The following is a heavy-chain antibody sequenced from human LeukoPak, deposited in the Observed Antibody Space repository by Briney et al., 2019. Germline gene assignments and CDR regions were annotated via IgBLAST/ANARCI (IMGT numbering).Heavy chain of an antibody. Sequence: ASVKVSCKASGYTFTSYDINWVRQAPGQGLEWMGWMNPNSGNTGYAQKFQGRVTMTRNTSISTAYMELSSLRSEDTAVYYCARDYYDILTGYNWFDPWGQGTLVTVSS. J-gene: IGHJ5*02. D-gene: IGHD3-9*01. CDR2: MNPNSGNT. CDR1: GYTFTSYD. CDR3: ARDYYDILTGYNWFDP. V-gene: IGHV1-8*01.